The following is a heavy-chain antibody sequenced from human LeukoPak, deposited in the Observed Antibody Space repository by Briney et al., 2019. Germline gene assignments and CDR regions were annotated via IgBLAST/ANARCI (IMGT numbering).Heavy chain of an antibody. D-gene: IGHD3-10*01. V-gene: IGHV4-38-2*02. J-gene: IGHJ6*03. CDR2: IYHSGST. CDR3: ARVYYYGSGSYYNSYYYYYMDV. Sequence: SETLSLTCTVSGYSISIGYYWGWIRQPPGKGLEWIGNIYHSGSTYYNPSLKSRVTISVDTSKNQFSLKLSSVTAADTAVYYCARVYYYGSGSYYNSYYYYYMDVWGKGTTVTISS. CDR1: GYSISIGYY.